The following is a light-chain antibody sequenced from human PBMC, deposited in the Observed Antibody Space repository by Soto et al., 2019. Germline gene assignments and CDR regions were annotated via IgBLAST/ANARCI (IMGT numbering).Light chain of an antibody. Sequence: QSALTQPASLSGSPGQSITISCTGTSSAVGGYKYVSWYQQHPGEAPKLMIYDVSNRPSGVSNRFSGSKSGNTASLTISGLQAEDEADYYCGSYTSSSTRVFGTGTKVTVL. J-gene: IGLJ1*01. V-gene: IGLV2-14*01. CDR1: SSAVGGYKY. CDR3: GSYTSSSTRV. CDR2: DVS.